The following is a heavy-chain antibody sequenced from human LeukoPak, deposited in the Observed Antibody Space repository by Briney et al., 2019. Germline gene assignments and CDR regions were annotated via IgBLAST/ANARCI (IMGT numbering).Heavy chain of an antibody. J-gene: IGHJ4*02. CDR2: INTNTGNP. V-gene: IGHV7-4-1*02. CDR3: ARQGPGYCSSTSCYGVDS. Sequence: GASVKVSCKASGYTFTTYAMNWVRQAPGQRLEWMGWINTNTGNPTYAQSFTRPFVFSLDTSVSTAYLQISSLKAEDTAAYYCARQGPGYCSSTSCYGVDSWGQGTLVTVSS. D-gene: IGHD2-2*01. CDR1: GYTFTTYA.